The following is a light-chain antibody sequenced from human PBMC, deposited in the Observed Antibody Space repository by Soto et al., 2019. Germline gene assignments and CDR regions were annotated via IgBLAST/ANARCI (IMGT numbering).Light chain of an antibody. CDR1: SSNIGSNT. Sequence: QSGLTQPPSASGTPGQRVTISCSVSSSNIGSNTVNWYQQLPGTAPKLLIYSNNQRPSGVPDRFSGSKSGTSASLAISGLQSEDEADYYCAAWDDSLNGAYVVFGGGTKLTVL. J-gene: IGLJ2*01. CDR2: SNN. V-gene: IGLV1-44*01. CDR3: AAWDDSLNGAYVV.